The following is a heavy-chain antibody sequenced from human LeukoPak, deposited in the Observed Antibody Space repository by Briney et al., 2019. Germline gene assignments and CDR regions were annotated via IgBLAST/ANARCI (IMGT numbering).Heavy chain of an antibody. J-gene: IGHJ4*02. V-gene: IGHV3-30*04. Sequence: PGRSLRLSCAASGFTFSSCAMHWVRQAPGKGLEWVAVISYDGSNKYYADSVKGRFTISRDNSKNTLYLQMNSLRAEDTVMYYCARGGYSNYGGRVFDFGGQETLVTVSS. CDR1: GFTFSSCA. CDR3: ARGGYSNYGGRVFDF. D-gene: IGHD4-11*01. CDR2: ISYDGSNK.